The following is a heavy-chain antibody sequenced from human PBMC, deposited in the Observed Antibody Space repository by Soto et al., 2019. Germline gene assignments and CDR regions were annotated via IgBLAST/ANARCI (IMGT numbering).Heavy chain of an antibody. V-gene: IGHV4-30-4*01. CDR3: ARAPICSGGSCYVFDY. CDR2: IYYSGST. J-gene: IGHJ4*02. CDR1: GVSISSGDYY. D-gene: IGHD2-15*01. Sequence: TLSLSCAVSGVSISSGDYYWSWIRQPPGKGLEWIGYIYYSGSTYYNPSLKSRVTISVDTSKNQFSLKLSSVTAADTAVYYCARAPICSGGSCYVFDYWGQGTPVTVSS.